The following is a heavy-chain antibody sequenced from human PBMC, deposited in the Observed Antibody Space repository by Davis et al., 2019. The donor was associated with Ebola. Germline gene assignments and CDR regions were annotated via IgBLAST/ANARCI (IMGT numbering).Heavy chain of an antibody. D-gene: IGHD6-13*01. CDR1: GYTFTGYY. V-gene: IGHV1-2*06. Sequence: AASVKVSCKASGYTFTGYYMHWVRQAPGQGLEWMGRINPDSGGTHYAQKFQGRVIMTRDTSISTTYMDLSGLESDDTAVYYCARVESSSWPYFDYWGQGTLVTVSS. CDR2: INPDSGGT. CDR3: ARVESSSWPYFDY. J-gene: IGHJ4*02.